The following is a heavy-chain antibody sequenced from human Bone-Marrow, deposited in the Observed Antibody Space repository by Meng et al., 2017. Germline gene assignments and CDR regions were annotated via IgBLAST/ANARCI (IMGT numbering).Heavy chain of an antibody. CDR1: GFTFSTYW. D-gene: IGHD2-15*01. CDR3: ARVLRPWYFDL. CDR2: IKQDGSDK. V-gene: IGHV3-7*01. J-gene: IGHJ2*01. Sequence: EVQLVESGGDLVQPGGSLRLSCAASGFTFSTYWMTWVRQAPGKGLEWVANIKQDGSDKYYVDSVKGRFTISRDNAKDSLYLQMNSLRAEDTAVYYCARVLRPWYFDLWGRGTLVTVSS.